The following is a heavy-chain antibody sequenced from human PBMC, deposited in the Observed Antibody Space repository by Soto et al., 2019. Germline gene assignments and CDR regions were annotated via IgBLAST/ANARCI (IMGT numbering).Heavy chain of an antibody. J-gene: IGHJ6*02. D-gene: IGHD3-9*01. Sequence: GESLKISCKGSGYSFSIYWIAWVRHMPGKGLEWMGIIYPGDSDTRYSPSFQGQVTISADKSISTAYLQWSSLKASDTAMYYCARSDILTGYSYGMDVWGQGTTVTVSS. CDR1: GYSFSIYW. CDR3: ARSDILTGYSYGMDV. CDR2: IYPGDSDT. V-gene: IGHV5-51*01.